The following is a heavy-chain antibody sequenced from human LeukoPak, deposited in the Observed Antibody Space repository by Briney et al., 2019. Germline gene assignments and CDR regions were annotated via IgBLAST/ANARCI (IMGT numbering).Heavy chain of an antibody. CDR3: ASQAVAFQLFDY. D-gene: IGHD6-19*01. V-gene: IGHV3-74*01. J-gene: IGHJ4*02. CDR2: INSEGSGT. CDR1: GFTFSGYW. Sequence: PGGSLRLSCAASGFTFSGYWMHWVRQAPGKGLVWVSRINSEGSGTIYADSVKGRFTISRDNAKNTLYLQMNSLRAEDTAVYYCASQAVAFQLFDYWGQGTLVTVSS.